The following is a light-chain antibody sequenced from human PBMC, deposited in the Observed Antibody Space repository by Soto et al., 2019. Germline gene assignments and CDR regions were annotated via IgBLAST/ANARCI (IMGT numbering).Light chain of an antibody. CDR1: NSNIGSNT. CDR2: YDN. CDR3: AAWEDSLNGRV. J-gene: IGLJ1*01. V-gene: IGLV1-44*01. Sequence: QSVLTQPPSASGTPGQRVTISCSGSNSNIGSNTVNWYQQLPGTAPKLLIYYDNLRPSGVPDRISGSKSGTSASLAISGLQSDDEADYYCAAWEDSLNGRVFGTGTKATVL.